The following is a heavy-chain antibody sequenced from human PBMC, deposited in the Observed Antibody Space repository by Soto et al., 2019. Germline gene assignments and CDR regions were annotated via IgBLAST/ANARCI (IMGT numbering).Heavy chain of an antibody. Sequence: SETLSLTCAVCGGSFSGYYWSWIRQPPGKGLEWLGGMNHSGSTNYNPSLKSRVTISVDTSKNQFSLKLTSVAAADTAVYYCASHIEYSGSSLFDSWGQGTLVTVSS. CDR1: GGSFSGYY. CDR2: MNHSGST. D-gene: IGHD6-6*01. V-gene: IGHV4-34*01. J-gene: IGHJ4*02. CDR3: ASHIEYSGSSLFDS.